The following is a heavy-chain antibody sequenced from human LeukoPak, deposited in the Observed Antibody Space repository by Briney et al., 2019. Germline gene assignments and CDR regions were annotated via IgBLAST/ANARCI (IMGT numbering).Heavy chain of an antibody. D-gene: IGHD3-3*01. CDR1: GGSFRGYY. Sequence: SETLSLTCAVYGGSFRGYYWSWIRQPPGKGLEWIGEINHSGSTNYNPSLKSRVTISVDTSKNQFSLKLSSVTAADTAVYYCARHAALGYYDFWSGYSWFDPWGQGTLVTVSS. J-gene: IGHJ5*02. V-gene: IGHV4-34*01. CDR3: ARHAALGYYDFWSGYSWFDP. CDR2: INHSGST.